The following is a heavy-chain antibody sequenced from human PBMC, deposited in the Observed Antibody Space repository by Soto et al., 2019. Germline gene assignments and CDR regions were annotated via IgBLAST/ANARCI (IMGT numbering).Heavy chain of an antibody. CDR1: GYTFTGYY. CDR2: INPNSGGT. Sequence: GASVKVSCKASGYTFTGYYMHWVRQAPGQGLEWMGWINPNSGGTNYAQKFQGRVTMTRDTSISTAYMELSRLRSDDTAVYYCARDRTYYYDSSGYPDYWGQGTLVTVSS. D-gene: IGHD3-22*01. CDR3: ARDRTYYYDSSGYPDY. J-gene: IGHJ4*02. V-gene: IGHV1-2*02.